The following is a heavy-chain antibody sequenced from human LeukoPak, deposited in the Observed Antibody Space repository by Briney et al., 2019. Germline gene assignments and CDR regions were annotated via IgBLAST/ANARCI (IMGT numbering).Heavy chain of an antibody. CDR2: MNPNSGNT. Sequence: ASVKVSCKASGYTFTSYDINWVRQATGQGLEWMGWMNPNSGNTGYAQKFQGRVTMTRNTSISTAYMELSSLRSEDTAVYYCARGPPLLRFLEWFPYYYGMDVWVQGTTVTVSS. J-gene: IGHJ6*02. CDR1: GYTFTSYD. D-gene: IGHD3-3*01. V-gene: IGHV1-8*01. CDR3: ARGPPLLRFLEWFPYYYGMDV.